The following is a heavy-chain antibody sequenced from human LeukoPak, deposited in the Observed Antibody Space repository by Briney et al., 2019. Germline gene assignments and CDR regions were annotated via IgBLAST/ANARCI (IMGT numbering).Heavy chain of an antibody. CDR2: INSDGSST. Sequence: PGGSLRLSCAASGFTFSSYWMHWVRQAPGKGLVWVSRINSDGSSTSYADSVKGRFTISRDSAKNTLYLQMNSLRAEDTAVYYCARDPEGSAYYGMDVWGQGTTVTVSS. J-gene: IGHJ6*02. D-gene: IGHD3-10*01. V-gene: IGHV3-74*01. CDR1: GFTFSSYW. CDR3: ARDPEGSAYYGMDV.